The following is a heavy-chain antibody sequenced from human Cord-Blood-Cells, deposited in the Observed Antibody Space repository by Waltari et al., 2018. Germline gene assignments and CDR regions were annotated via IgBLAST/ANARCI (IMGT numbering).Heavy chain of an antibody. D-gene: IGHD3-22*01. CDR1: GYSISSGYY. Sequence: QVQLQESGPGLVKPSETLSLTCAVSGYSISSGYYWGWIRQPPGKGLEWIGSIYHSGSTYYNPSLKSRVTRSVDTAKNQCSLNLSSVTAADTAVYYCARARSSGYYYFDYWGQGTLVTVSS. J-gene: IGHJ4*02. V-gene: IGHV4-38-2*01. CDR2: IYHSGST. CDR3: ARARSSGYYYFDY.